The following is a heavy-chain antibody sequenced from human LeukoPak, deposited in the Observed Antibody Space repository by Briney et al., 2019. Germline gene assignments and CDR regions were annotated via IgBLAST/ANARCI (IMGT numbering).Heavy chain of an antibody. Sequence: GGSLRLSCAASGFTFSSYGMHWVRQAPGKGLEWVAVIWYDGSNKYYADSVKGRFTISRDNSKNTLYLQMNSLRAEDTAVYYCARGKGIAVAPVRFFGYWGQGTLVTVSS. V-gene: IGHV3-33*01. CDR3: ARGKGIAVAPVRFFGY. CDR2: IWYDGSNK. J-gene: IGHJ4*02. D-gene: IGHD6-19*01. CDR1: GFTFSSYG.